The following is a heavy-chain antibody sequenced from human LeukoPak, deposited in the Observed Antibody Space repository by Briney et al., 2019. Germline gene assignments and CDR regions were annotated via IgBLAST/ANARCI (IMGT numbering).Heavy chain of an antibody. CDR3: ARLIGFDSSGYYYYYFDY. J-gene: IGHJ4*02. D-gene: IGHD3-22*01. Sequence: SETLSLTCAVYGGSFSGYYWSWIRQPPGKGLEWIGEINHSGSTNYNPSLKSRVTISVDTSKNQFSLKLSSVTAADTAVYYCARLIGFDSSGYYYYYFDYWGQGTLVTVSS. CDR2: INHSGST. V-gene: IGHV4-34*01. CDR1: GGSFSGYY.